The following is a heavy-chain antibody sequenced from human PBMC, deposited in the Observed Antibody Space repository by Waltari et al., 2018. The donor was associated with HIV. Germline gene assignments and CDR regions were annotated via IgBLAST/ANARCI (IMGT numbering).Heavy chain of an antibody. J-gene: IGHJ4*02. V-gene: IGHV3-30-3*01. Sequence: QVQLVESGGGVVQPGRSLRLSCAASGLTFSSYAMHWVRQTPGKGLEWVAVISYDGSNQYYGDSVKGRFTISRDNSKNTLYLQMNSLRAEDTAVYYCARGLTQQQPPFFDYWGQGTLVTVSS. CDR3: ARGLTQQQPPFFDY. CDR1: GLTFSSYA. D-gene: IGHD6-13*01. CDR2: ISYDGSNQ.